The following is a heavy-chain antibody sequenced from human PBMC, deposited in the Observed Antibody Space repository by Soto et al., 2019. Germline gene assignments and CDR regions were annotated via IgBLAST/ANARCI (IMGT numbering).Heavy chain of an antibody. Sequence: SETLSLTCTVSGGSISSGGYYWSWIRQHPGKGLEWIGYIYYSGSTYYNPSLKSRVTISVDTSKNQFSLKLSSVTAADTAVYYCARGPGPLVPYCISTSCPPFYFDYWGEGTLVTVSS. CDR2: IYYSGST. V-gene: IGHV4-31*03. J-gene: IGHJ4*02. CDR3: ARGPGPLVPYCISTSCPPFYFDY. CDR1: GGSISSGGYY. D-gene: IGHD2-2*01.